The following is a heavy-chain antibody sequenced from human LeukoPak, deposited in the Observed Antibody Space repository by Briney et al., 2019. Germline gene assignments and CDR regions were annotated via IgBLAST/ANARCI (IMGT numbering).Heavy chain of an antibody. Sequence: SQTLSLTCAISGDSVSSNSAAWNWLRQSPSRGLEWLGRTYYRSKWYNDYAVSVKSRITINPDTSKNQFSLQLNSVTPEDTAVYYCAGGTAAAAFDIWGQGTMVTVSS. J-gene: IGHJ3*02. CDR1: GDSVSSNSAA. V-gene: IGHV6-1*01. CDR3: AGGTAAAAFDI. CDR2: TYYRSKWYN. D-gene: IGHD6-13*01.